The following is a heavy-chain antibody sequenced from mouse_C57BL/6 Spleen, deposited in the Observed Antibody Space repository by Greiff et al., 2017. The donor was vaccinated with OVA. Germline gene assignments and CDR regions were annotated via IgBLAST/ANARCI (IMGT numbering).Heavy chain of an antibody. CDR3: ARSGAMDY. J-gene: IGHJ4*01. CDR1: GYTFTGYW. D-gene: IGHD4-1*01. Sequence: LEESGAELMKPGASVKLSCKATGYTFTGYWIEWVKQRPGHGLEWIGEILPGSGSTNYNQKFKGKSTLTVDKSSSTAYMQLSSLTSEDSAVYYCARSGAMDYWGQGTSVTVSS. V-gene: IGHV1-9*01. CDR2: ILPGSGST.